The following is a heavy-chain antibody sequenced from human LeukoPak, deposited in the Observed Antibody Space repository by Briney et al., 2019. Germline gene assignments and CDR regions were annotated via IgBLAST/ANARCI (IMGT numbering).Heavy chain of an antibody. D-gene: IGHD3-10*01. V-gene: IGHV3-7*01. CDR3: ARDRTGAS. Sequence: GGSLRLSCAASGFTFSSYWMGWVRQAPGKGLQWVANIKQDGSERNYVDSVKGRFTISRDNAKDSLYLQMNSLRVEDTAVYYCARDRTGASWGQGTLVTLSS. J-gene: IGHJ4*02. CDR2: IKQDGSER. CDR1: GFTFSSYW.